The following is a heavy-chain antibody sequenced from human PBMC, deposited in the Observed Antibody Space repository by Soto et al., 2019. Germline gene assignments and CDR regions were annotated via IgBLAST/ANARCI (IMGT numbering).Heavy chain of an antibody. CDR2: ISYDGSNK. CDR3: ARPLWSDDDNWGYFDL. D-gene: IGHD1-1*01. Sequence: QVQLVESGGGVVQPGRSLRLSCAASGFTFSSYAMHWVRQAPGKGLEWVAVISYDGSNKYYADSVKGRFTISRDNSKNTLDLQMNSLRTEDTAVYYWARPLWSDDDNWGYFDLWGRGTLVTVSS. J-gene: IGHJ2*01. CDR1: GFTFSSYA. V-gene: IGHV3-30-3*01.